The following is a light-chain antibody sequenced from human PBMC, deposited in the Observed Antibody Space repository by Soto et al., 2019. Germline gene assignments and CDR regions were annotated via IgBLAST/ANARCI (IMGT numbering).Light chain of an antibody. V-gene: IGLV1-47*02. CDR2: SNN. CDR1: KSNIGSNY. CDR3: AAWDDSLSGLV. J-gene: IGLJ1*01. Sequence: QSVLTQPPSVSGTPGQRVTISCSGTKSNIGSNYVYWYQQLPGTAPKLLIYSNNQRPSGVPDRFSGSKSGTSASLAISGLRSEDEADYYCAAWDDSLSGLVFGTGTKVTVL.